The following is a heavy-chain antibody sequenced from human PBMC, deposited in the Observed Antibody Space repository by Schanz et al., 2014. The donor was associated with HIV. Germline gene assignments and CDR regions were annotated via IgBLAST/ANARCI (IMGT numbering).Heavy chain of an antibody. CDR1: GFTFSDYS. Sequence: EVQLVESGGGLVKPGGSLRLSCTASGFTFSDYSMNWVRQTPGKGLEWVGRSKNKANGYITEYTASVKGRFTISRDDSRNSLYLQMNSLKTEDTAVYFCARWRSGAPSNWGQGTLVTVSS. V-gene: IGHV3-72*01. CDR2: SKNKANGYIT. J-gene: IGHJ4*02. CDR3: ARWRSGAPSN. D-gene: IGHD3-10*01.